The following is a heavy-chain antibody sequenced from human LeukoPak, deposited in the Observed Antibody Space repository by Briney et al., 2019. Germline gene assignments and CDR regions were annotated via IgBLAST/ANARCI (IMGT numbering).Heavy chain of an antibody. CDR3: ARVGSVCNSLTCPYYFDY. V-gene: IGHV3-21*01. CDR2: ISSRSGYI. J-gene: IGHJ4*02. D-gene: IGHD2/OR15-2a*01. CDR1: GFTFSTYS. Sequence: GGSLRLSCAASGFTFSTYSMSWVRQAPGKGLEWVSSISSRSGYIYYADSVEGRFTISRDNAKNSLYLQMNSLRAEDTAVYYCARVGSVCNSLTCPYYFDYWGQGSLVTVSS.